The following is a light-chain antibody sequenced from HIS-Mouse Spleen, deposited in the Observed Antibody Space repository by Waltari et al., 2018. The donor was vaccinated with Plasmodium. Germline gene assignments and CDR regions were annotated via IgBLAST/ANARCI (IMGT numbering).Light chain of an antibody. J-gene: IGLJ3*02. V-gene: IGLV3-10*01. CDR3: YSTDSSGNHRV. CDR1: ALPKKY. Sequence: SYELTQPPSVSVSPGQTARITCSGDALPKKYAYWYQQKSGQAPVLVSYEDSKRPSGIPERLSGSRSGTMATLTISGAQVEDEADYYCYSTDSSGNHRVFGGGTKLTVL. CDR2: EDS.